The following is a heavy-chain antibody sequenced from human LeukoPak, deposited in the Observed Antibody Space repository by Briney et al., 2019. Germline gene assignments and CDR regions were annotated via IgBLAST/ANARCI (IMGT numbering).Heavy chain of an antibody. Sequence: PSETLSLTCTVSGGSISSYYWSWIRQPPGKGLEWIGHIYYSGSTNYNPSLKSRVTISIDTSKNQFSLRLNSVTAADTAAYYCAPGAAGYSYGWGQGTLVTVSS. V-gene: IGHV4-59*01. D-gene: IGHD5-18*01. CDR2: IYYSGST. J-gene: IGHJ4*02. CDR1: GGSISSYY. CDR3: APGAAGYSYG.